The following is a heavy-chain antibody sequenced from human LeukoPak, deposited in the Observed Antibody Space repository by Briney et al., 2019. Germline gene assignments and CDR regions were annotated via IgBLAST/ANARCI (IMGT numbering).Heavy chain of an antibody. V-gene: IGHV3-30*02. CDR3: AVMVVTAISRVFDY. D-gene: IGHD2-21*02. CDR2: IRYDGEKQ. CDR1: GLTFSSYG. J-gene: IGHJ4*02. Sequence: GGSLRLSCAASGLTFSSYGMHWVRQTPGKGLEWVTFIRYDGEKQHYVDSVKGRFTISRDNAKNSLYLQMNSLRAEDTAVYYCAVMVVTAISRVFDYWGQGTLVTVSS.